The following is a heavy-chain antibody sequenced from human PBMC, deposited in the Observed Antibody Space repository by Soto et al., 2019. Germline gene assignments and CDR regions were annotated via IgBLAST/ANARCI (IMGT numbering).Heavy chain of an antibody. Sequence: QVQLVQSGAEVKKPGSSVKVSCKASGGAFSDYAFSCVRQAPGQGLEWLGGIMPIFRAPDYAQKFQGRVTITADEFTRTAYMEMNSLRSEDTAVYYCASWLKGPDIGNYYYGMDVWGQGTTVTVS. CDR1: GGAFSDYA. D-gene: IGHD2-15*01. CDR2: IMPIFRAP. J-gene: IGHJ6*02. V-gene: IGHV1-69*12. CDR3: ASWLKGPDIGNYYYGMDV.